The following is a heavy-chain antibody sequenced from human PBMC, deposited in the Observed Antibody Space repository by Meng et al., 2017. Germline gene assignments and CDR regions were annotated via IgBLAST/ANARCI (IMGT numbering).Heavy chain of an antibody. CDR3: ARGGVWFGDAITTYNWFDP. Sequence: GESLKISCAASGFTFSSYWMHWVRQAPGKGLVWVSRINSDGSSTSYADSVKGRFTISRDNAKNTLYLQMNSLRAEDTAVYYCARGGVWFGDAITTYNWFDPWGQGTLVTVSS. D-gene: IGHD3-10*01. J-gene: IGHJ5*02. V-gene: IGHV3-74*01. CDR1: GFTFSSYW. CDR2: INSDGSST.